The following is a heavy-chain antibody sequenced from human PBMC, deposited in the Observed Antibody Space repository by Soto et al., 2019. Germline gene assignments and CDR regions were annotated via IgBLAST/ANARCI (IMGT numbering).Heavy chain of an antibody. Sequence: GGSLRLSCAASGFTFNSYSMNWVRQAPGKGLEWVSSISSSSSYIYYADSVKGRFTISRDNAKNSLYLQMNSLRAEDTAVYYCARDPYYDYVWGSYRYSQFYGMDVWGQGTTVTVSS. V-gene: IGHV3-21*01. J-gene: IGHJ6*02. CDR2: ISSSSSYI. CDR1: GFTFNSYS. CDR3: ARDPYYDYVWGSYRYSQFYGMDV. D-gene: IGHD3-16*02.